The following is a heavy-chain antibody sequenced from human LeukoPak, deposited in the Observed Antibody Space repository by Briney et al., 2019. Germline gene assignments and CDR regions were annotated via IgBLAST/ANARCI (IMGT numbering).Heavy chain of an antibody. D-gene: IGHD6-19*01. CDR1: GGSFSGYY. CDR2: IYYSGST. Sequence: SETLSLTCAVYGGSFSGYYWSWIRQPPGKGLEWIGYIYYSGSTYYNPSLKSRVTISVDTSKNQFSLKLSSVTAADTAVYYCARDSPIAVAGTYFDYWGQGTLVTVSS. J-gene: IGHJ4*02. V-gene: IGHV4-30-4*08. CDR3: ARDSPIAVAGTYFDY.